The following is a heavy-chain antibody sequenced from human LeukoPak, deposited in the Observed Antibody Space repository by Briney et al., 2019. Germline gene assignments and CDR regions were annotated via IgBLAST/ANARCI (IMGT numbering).Heavy chain of an antibody. J-gene: IGHJ4*02. CDR2: ISYDGSNK. D-gene: IGHD4-17*01. Sequence: GGSLRLSCAASGFTLSNYGMHWVRQAPGKGLEWVAVISYDGSNKYYADSVKGRFTISRDNSKNTLYLQMNSLRAEDTAVYYCAKVWRGDYGDYYWRFDYWGQGTLVTVSS. CDR1: GFTLSNYG. V-gene: IGHV3-30*18. CDR3: AKVWRGDYGDYYWRFDY.